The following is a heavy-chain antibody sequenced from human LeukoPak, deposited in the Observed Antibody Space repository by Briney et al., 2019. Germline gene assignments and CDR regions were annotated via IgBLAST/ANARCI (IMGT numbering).Heavy chain of an antibody. CDR3: ARERRGIVGATFDY. Sequence: GRSLRLSCAASGFTFSSYGMHWVRQAPGKGLEWVAVIWYDGSNKYYADSVKGRFTISRDNSENTLYLQMNSLRAEDTAVYYCARERRGIVGATFDYWGQGTLVTVSS. CDR2: IWYDGSNK. CDR1: GFTFSSYG. D-gene: IGHD1-26*01. V-gene: IGHV3-33*01. J-gene: IGHJ4*02.